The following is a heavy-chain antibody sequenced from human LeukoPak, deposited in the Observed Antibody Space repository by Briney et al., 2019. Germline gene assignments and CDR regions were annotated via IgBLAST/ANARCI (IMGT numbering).Heavy chain of an antibody. D-gene: IGHD3-9*01. CDR2: MNPNSGNT. CDR3: AREVGIRYFDWLRAKNWFDP. J-gene: IGHJ5*02. V-gene: IGHV1-8*01. CDR1: GYTFTSYD. Sequence: ASVKVSCKASGYTFTSYDINWVRQATGQGLEWMGWMNPNSGNTGRAQKFQGRVTMTRNTSISTAYMELSSLRSEDTAVYYCAREVGIRYFDWLRAKNWFDPWGQGTLVTVSS.